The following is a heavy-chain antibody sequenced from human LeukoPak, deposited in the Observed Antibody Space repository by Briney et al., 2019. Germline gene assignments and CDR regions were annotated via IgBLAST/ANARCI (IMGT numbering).Heavy chain of an antibody. J-gene: IGHJ6*02. CDR3: ARDRGYTVTPRYYYYGMDV. V-gene: IGHV4-59*01. D-gene: IGHD4-11*01. CDR1: GGSISSYY. Sequence: PSETLSLTCTVSGGSISSYYWSWIRQPPGKGLEWIGYIYYSGSTNYNPSLKSRVTISVDTSKNQFSLKLSSVTAADTAVYYCARDRGYTVTPRYYYYGMDVWGQGTTVTVSS. CDR2: IYYSGST.